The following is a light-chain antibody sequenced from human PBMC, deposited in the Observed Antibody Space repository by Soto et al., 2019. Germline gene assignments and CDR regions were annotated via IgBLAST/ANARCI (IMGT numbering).Light chain of an antibody. CDR1: NSNIGRNS. V-gene: IGLV1-47*01. J-gene: IGLJ3*02. CDR3: AAWDDRVWV. CDR2: SNN. Sequence: QPVLTQPPSASGTPGQTVTISCSGSNSNIGRNSVYWYQQFPGVAPKLLIYSNNLRPSGVPDRISASKSGTSASLAISGLRSEAEADYFCAAWDDRVWVFGGGTQLTVL.